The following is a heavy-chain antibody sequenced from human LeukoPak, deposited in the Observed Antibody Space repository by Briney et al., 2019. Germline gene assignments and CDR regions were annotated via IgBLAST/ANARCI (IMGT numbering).Heavy chain of an antibody. CDR3: AKNLLAAVAYDN. D-gene: IGHD6-13*01. V-gene: IGHV3-23*01. CDR1: GFTFSSYG. J-gene: IGHJ4*02. Sequence: GGSLRLSCAASGFTFSSYGMSWVRQAPGKGLEWVSAISGSGGSTYYADSVKGRFTISRDNSKNTLYLQMNSLTTEDTAVYYCAKNLLAAVAYDNWGQGTLVTVSS. CDR2: ISGSGGST.